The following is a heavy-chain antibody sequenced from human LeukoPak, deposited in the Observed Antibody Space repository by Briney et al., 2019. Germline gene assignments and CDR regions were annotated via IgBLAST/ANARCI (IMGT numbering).Heavy chain of an antibody. Sequence: SETLSLTCAVYGGSFSGYYWSWIRQPPGKGLEWIGSIYYSGSTYYNPSLKSRVTISVDTSKNQFSLKLSSVTAADTAVYYCARGKGYYDILTGYHAFNWFDPWGQGTLVTVSS. CDR2: IYYSGST. V-gene: IGHV4-34*01. CDR1: GGSFSGYY. CDR3: ARGKGYYDILTGYHAFNWFDP. J-gene: IGHJ5*02. D-gene: IGHD3-9*01.